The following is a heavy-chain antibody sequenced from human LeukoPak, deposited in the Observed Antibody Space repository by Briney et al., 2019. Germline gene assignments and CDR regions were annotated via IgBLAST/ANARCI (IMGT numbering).Heavy chain of an antibody. V-gene: IGHV1-2*06. D-gene: IGHD1-26*01. J-gene: IGHJ4*02. CDR3: ARDWSGSYEQ. CDR1: GYTFNDHD. CDR2: INPNSGGT. Sequence: ASVKVSCKASGYTFNDHDMHWVLQAPGQGLEWMGRINPNSGGTTYAQKFQGRVTMTRDTSISTAYMELSRLTSDDTAVYSCARDWSGSYEQWGQGTLVSVSS.